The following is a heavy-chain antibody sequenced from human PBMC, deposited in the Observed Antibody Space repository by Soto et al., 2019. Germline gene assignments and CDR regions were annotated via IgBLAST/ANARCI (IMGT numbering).Heavy chain of an antibody. CDR3: ARNSYHYDSSGQLGMDV. V-gene: IGHV3-33*01. J-gene: IGHJ6*02. CDR1: GFTFSSYG. D-gene: IGHD3-22*01. CDR2: IWYDGSNK. Sequence: QVQLVESGGGVVQPGRSLRLSCAASGFTFSSYGMHWVRQAPGKGLEWVAVIWYDGSNKYYADSVKGRFTNSRDNAKNTLYLQMNSLRAEDTAVYYCARNSYHYDSSGQLGMDVWGQGTTVTVSS.